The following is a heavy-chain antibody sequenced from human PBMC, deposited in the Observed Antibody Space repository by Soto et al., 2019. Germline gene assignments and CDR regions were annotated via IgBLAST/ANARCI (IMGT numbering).Heavy chain of an antibody. CDR3: ARQEGWSYGYSGY. J-gene: IGHJ4*02. Sequence: SETLSLTCAVSGGSISSGGYYWGWIRQPPGKGLEWIGSIYQSGSTYYNPSLKSRVTISVDTSKNQFSLKLSSVTAADTAVYYCARQEGWSYGYSGYWGQGTLVTVSS. CDR1: GGSISSGGYY. D-gene: IGHD5-18*01. V-gene: IGHV4-39*01. CDR2: IYQSGST.